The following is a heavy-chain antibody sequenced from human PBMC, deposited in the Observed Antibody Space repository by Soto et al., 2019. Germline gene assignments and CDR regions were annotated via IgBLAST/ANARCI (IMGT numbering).Heavy chain of an antibody. CDR2: ISSSSSYI. J-gene: IGHJ4*02. V-gene: IGHV3-21*01. CDR1: VFTFRSYS. Sequence: LSCGASVFTFRSYSMNLVRQAPGKGLERVSSISSSSSYIYYADSVKGRFTISRDNAKNSLYLQMNSLRAEDTAVYYCARGQITLIVHGYRGQGILVPGPS. D-gene: IGHD3-22*01. CDR3: ARGQITLIVHGY.